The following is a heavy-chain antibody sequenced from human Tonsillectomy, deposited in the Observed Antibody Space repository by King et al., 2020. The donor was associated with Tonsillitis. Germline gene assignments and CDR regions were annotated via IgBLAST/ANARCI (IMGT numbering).Heavy chain of an antibody. CDR1: GFTFSRYA. CDR3: ARQRGYSYGPEAFDI. V-gene: IGHV3-30*04. J-gene: IGHJ3*02. D-gene: IGHD5-18*01. Sequence: VQLVESGGGVVQPGRSLRLSCAASGFTFSRYAMHWVREAPGKGLEWVAVISYDGSNKYYADSVKGRFTISRDNSKNTLYLQMNSLRAEDTAVYYCARQRGYSYGPEAFDIWGQGTMVTVSS. CDR2: ISYDGSNK.